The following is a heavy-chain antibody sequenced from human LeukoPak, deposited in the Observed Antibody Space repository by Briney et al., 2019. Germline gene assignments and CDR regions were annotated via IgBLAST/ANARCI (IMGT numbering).Heavy chain of an antibody. Sequence: LRLSCAASGFILSDHYMDWIRQHPGKGLEWIGYIYYSGSTYYNPSLKSRVIISVDTSKNQFSLKLSSVTAAGTAVYYCARVAGSDYDFWSGYFAYFDYWGQGTLVTVSS. CDR3: ARVAGSDYDFWSGYFAYFDY. CDR2: IYYSGST. V-gene: IGHV4-31*02. J-gene: IGHJ4*02. D-gene: IGHD3-3*01. CDR1: GFILSDHY.